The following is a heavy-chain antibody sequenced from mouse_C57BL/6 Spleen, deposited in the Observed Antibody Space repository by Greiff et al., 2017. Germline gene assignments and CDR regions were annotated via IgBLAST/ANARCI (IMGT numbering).Heavy chain of an antibody. CDR1: GFTFSDYG. CDR3: ARSYYGYFYYFDY. V-gene: IGHV5-17*01. CDR2: ISSGSSTI. J-gene: IGHJ2*01. D-gene: IGHD2-9*01. Sequence: VKLMESGGGLVKPGGSLKLSCAASGFTFSDYGMHWVRQAPEKGLEWVAYISSGSSTIYYADTVKGRFTISRDNAKNTLFLQMTSLRSEDTAMYYCARSYYGYFYYFDYWGQGTTLTVSS.